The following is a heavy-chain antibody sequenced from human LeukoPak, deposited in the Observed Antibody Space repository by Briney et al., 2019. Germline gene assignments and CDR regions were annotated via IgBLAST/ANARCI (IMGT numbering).Heavy chain of an antibody. V-gene: IGHV5-10-1*01. D-gene: IGHD6-13*01. CDR3: ARHRYSSSQDAFDI. CDR2: IDPSDSYT. Sequence: GESLRISCKGSGFSFTSYWISWVRQMPGQGLEWMGRIDPSDSYTNYSPSFQGHVTISADKSISTAYLQWSSLKASDTAMYYCARHRYSSSQDAFDIWGQGTMVTVSS. J-gene: IGHJ3*02. CDR1: GFSFTSYW.